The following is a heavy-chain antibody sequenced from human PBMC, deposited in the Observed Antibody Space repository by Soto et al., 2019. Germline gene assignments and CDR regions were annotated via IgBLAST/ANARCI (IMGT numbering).Heavy chain of an antibody. CDR1: GFTLSNAW. J-gene: IGHJ3*02. D-gene: IGHD3-22*01. CDR3: TTGGDDSSGYYYVDDAFDI. CDR2: IKSKTDGGTT. V-gene: IGHV3-15*01. Sequence: GGSLRLSCAASGFTLSNAWMSWVRQAPGKGLEWVGRIKSKTDGGTTDYAAPVKGRFTISRDDSKNTLYLQMNSLKTEDTAVYYCTTGGDDSSGYYYVDDAFDIWGQGTMVTVS.